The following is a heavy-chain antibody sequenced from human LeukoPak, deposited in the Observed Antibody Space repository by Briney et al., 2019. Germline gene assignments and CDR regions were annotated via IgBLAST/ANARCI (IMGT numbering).Heavy chain of an antibody. Sequence: GSLRLSCAASGFTFSSYSMNWVRQAPGKGLEWVSSISSSSYIYYADSVKGRFTISRDNAKNSLYLQMNSLRAEDTAVYYCARDVARYYFDYWGQGTLVTVSS. D-gene: IGHD2-15*01. CDR1: GFTFSSYS. CDR2: ISSSSYI. CDR3: ARDVARYYFDY. V-gene: IGHV3-21*01. J-gene: IGHJ4*02.